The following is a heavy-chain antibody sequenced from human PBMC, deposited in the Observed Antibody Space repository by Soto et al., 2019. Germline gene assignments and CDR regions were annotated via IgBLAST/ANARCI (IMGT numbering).Heavy chain of an antibody. CDR1: GGSISGSY. J-gene: IGHJ4*01. V-gene: IGHV4-59*01. CDR2: VYYTGST. Sequence: WETLSLTCSVSGGSISGSYWSWIRQSPGKGLEWLGYVYYTGSTNYSPSLRSRVSISVDTSKNEFSLRLSSVTAADTAVYFCARSVAVPGAHIDYWARG. CDR3: ARSVAVPGAHIDY. D-gene: IGHD6-19*01.